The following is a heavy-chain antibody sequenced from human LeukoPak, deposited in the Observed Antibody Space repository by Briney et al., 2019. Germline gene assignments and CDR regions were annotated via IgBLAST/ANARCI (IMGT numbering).Heavy chain of an antibody. V-gene: IGHV4-34*01. CDR3: ARGPTAISY. Sequence: SETLSLTCAVYGGSFSGYYWSWIRQPPGKGLEWIGEINHSGGTNYNPSLKSRVTISVDTSKNQFSLKLSSVTAADTAVYYCARGPTAISYWGQGTLVTVSS. CDR1: GGSFSGYY. J-gene: IGHJ4*02. D-gene: IGHD2-21*02. CDR2: INHSGGT.